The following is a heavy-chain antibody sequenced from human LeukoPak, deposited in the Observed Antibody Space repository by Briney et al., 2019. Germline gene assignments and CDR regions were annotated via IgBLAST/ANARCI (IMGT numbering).Heavy chain of an antibody. V-gene: IGHV3-23*01. J-gene: IGHJ6*03. D-gene: IGHD6-19*01. CDR1: GFTFSCFG. Sequence: GGTLRLSCAASGFTFSCFGMSWVRQGPGKGLEWVSAISGSGGSTYYADSVKGRFTISRDNSKNTLYLQMNSLRAEDTAVYYCAKGWRVAVSPYMDVWGKGTTVTISS. CDR2: ISGSGGST. CDR3: AKGWRVAVSPYMDV.